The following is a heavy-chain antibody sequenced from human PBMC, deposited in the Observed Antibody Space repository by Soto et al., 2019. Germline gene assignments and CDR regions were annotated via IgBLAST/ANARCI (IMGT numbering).Heavy chain of an antibody. J-gene: IGHJ6*02. Sequence: GASVKVSCKASGGTFSSYTISWVRQAPGQGLEWMGRIIPILGIANYAQKFQGRVTITADKSTSTAYMELSSLRSEDTAVYYCASVVGFGENDYYYYYGMDVWGQGTTVTVSS. CDR2: IIPILGIA. V-gene: IGHV1-69*02. CDR3: ASVVGFGENDYYYYYGMDV. D-gene: IGHD3-10*01. CDR1: GGTFSSYT.